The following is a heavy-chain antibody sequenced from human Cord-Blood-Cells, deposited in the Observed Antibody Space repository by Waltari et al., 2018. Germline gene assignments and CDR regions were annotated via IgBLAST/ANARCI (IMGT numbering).Heavy chain of an antibody. D-gene: IGHD5-18*01. V-gene: IGHV4-34*01. CDR2: INHSGST. CDR1: GGSFSGYY. Sequence: QVQLQQWGAGLLKPSETLSLTCAVYGGSFSGYYCSWIRQPPGKGLEWIGEINHSGSTNYNPSLKSRVTISVDTSKNQFSLKLSSVTAADTAVYYCARGLGGYSYGYFDYWGQGTLVTVSS. J-gene: IGHJ4*02. CDR3: ARGLGGYSYGYFDY.